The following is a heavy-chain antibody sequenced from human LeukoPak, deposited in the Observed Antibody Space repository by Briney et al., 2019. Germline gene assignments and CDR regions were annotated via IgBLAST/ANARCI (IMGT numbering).Heavy chain of an antibody. J-gene: IGHJ3*02. D-gene: IGHD3-3*01. Sequence: PSQTLSLTCTVSGGSISSGDYYWSWIRQPPGKGLEWIGYIYYSGSTYYNPSLKSRVTISVDTSKNQFSLKLSSVTAADTAVYYCARVGRRGFGVVNLGAFDIWGQGTMVTVSS. CDR1: GGSISSGDYY. CDR3: ARVGRRGFGVVNLGAFDI. V-gene: IGHV4-30-4*01. CDR2: IYYSGST.